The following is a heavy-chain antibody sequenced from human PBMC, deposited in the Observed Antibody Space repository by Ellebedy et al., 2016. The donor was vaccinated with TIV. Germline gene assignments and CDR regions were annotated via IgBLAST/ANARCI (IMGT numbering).Heavy chain of an antibody. CDR2: ASLHGDNP. V-gene: IGHV3-30*04. Sequence: PGGSLRLSCAASGFTLSDYSMDWVRQVPGKGLEWVAMASLHGDNPVLADSVRGRFIMSRDNSKNTLYLEMNSLRAEDTAIYYCVRNPNWYFDLWGRGTLVTVSS. CDR3: VRNPNWYFDL. CDR1: GFTLSDYS. J-gene: IGHJ2*01.